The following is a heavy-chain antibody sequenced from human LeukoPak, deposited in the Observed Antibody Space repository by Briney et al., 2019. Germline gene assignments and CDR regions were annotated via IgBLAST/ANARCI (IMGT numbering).Heavy chain of an antibody. Sequence: PSETLSLTCAVYGGSFSGYYWSWIRQPPGKGLEWIGEINHSGSTNYNPSLKSRVTISVDTSKNQFSLKLSSVTAADTAVYYCARDWTSRGWFDPWGQGTRVTVSS. CDR1: GGSFSGYY. J-gene: IGHJ5*02. CDR3: ARDWTSRGWFDP. V-gene: IGHV4-34*01. D-gene: IGHD3/OR15-3a*01. CDR2: INHSGST.